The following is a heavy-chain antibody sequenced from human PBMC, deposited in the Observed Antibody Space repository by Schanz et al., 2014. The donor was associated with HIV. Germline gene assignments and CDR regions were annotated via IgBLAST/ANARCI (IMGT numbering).Heavy chain of an antibody. CDR3: AKGQRGMVRGDNDY. Sequence: EVQLLESGGGLVQPGGSLRLSCAASGLTFSIYAMSWVRQAPGKGLEWVSGISGSGGTTYYADSVKGRFTISRDNSKNTLYLQMNSLRAEDTAVYYCAKGQRGMVRGDNDYWGQGTLVTVSS. CDR1: GLTFSIYA. CDR2: ISGSGGTT. J-gene: IGHJ4*02. D-gene: IGHD3-10*01. V-gene: IGHV3-23*01.